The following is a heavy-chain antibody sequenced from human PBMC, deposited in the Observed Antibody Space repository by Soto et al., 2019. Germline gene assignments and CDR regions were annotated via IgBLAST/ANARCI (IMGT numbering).Heavy chain of an antibody. Sequence: SETLSLTCTVSGDSISSGDYYWSWIRQPPGKGLEWIGYIYYSGSTYYNPSLESRVTISVDTSKNQFSLKLSSVTAADTAVYYCARAGPDIVATLFDYWGQGTLVTVSS. CDR2: IYYSGST. CDR1: GDSISSGDYY. V-gene: IGHV4-30-4*01. CDR3: ARAGPDIVATLFDY. J-gene: IGHJ4*02. D-gene: IGHD5-12*01.